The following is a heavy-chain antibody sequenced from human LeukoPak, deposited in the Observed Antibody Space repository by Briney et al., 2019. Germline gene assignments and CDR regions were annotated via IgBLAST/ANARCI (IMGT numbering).Heavy chain of an antibody. CDR2: INQDVSEI. D-gene: IGHD3/OR15-3a*01. Sequence: GGSVRLSCAASGFTLSSYWMSWVRQAPGKGLEWVANINQDVSEINYVDSVKGRFTISRDNGKNSLYLQMNSLRAEDTAVYYCARDLRTDSSFSPFDYWGQGTLVTVSS. J-gene: IGHJ4*02. CDR3: ARDLRTDSSFSPFDY. V-gene: IGHV3-7*01. CDR1: GFTLSSYW.